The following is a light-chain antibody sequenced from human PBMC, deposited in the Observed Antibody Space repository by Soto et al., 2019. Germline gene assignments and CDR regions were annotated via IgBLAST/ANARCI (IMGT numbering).Light chain of an antibody. V-gene: IGKV1-39*01. CDR2: AAS. Sequence: HMTQSPSSLSASVGDRITITFRASRDIGSDLSWYQQKPGKAPNLLIFAASTLQSGVPSRFSGSGSGTDFTLTIRSLQPEDFATYYCQQSYTAPLTFGGGTKVDIK. J-gene: IGKJ4*01. CDR3: QQSYTAPLT. CDR1: RDIGSD.